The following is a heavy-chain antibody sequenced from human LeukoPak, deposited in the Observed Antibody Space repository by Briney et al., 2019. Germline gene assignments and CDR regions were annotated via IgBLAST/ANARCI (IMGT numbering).Heavy chain of an antibody. J-gene: IGHJ5*01. Sequence: GGSLRLSCTASGFTFSSYGMNWVRQAPGKGLEWVSCISSSSRTIYYADSVKGRFTISRDNAKNSLYLQMNTLRAEDTAVYYCARSESYLVGHWFDSWRQPTLVTVSS. D-gene: IGHD1-26*01. CDR1: GFTFSSYG. CDR3: ARSESYLVGHWFDS. CDR2: ISSSSRTI. V-gene: IGHV3-48*04.